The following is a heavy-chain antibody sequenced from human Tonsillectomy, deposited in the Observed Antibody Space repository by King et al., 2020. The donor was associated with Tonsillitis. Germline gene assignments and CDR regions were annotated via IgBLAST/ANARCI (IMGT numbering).Heavy chain of an antibody. V-gene: IGHV4-30-2*01. D-gene: IGHD4-17*01. CDR2: IYHSGTT. CDR3: AREVRTVTNWFDP. J-gene: IGHJ5*02. CDR1: GGSIIIGGCF. Sequence: QLQESGSGLVKPSQTLSLTCAVSGGSIIIGGCFWSWLRQPPGRGLEWIGNIYHSGTTNYNPSLKSRVTISIDRSKNEFSLKLNSVTAADTAGYYCAREVRTVTNWFDPWGQGTLVTVSS.